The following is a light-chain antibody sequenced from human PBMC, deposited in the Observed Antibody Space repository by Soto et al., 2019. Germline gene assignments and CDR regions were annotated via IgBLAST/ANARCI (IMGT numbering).Light chain of an antibody. CDR1: SSDVGGYNY. Sequence: QSALTQPRSVSGSPGQSVTISCTGTSSDVGGYNYVSWYQQHPGKAPKLMFYDVSERPSGVPDRFSGSKSGNTASLTISGLQAEDEADYYCCSYAGSYTWVFGGGTKLTV. V-gene: IGLV2-11*01. CDR2: DVS. CDR3: CSYAGSYTWV. J-gene: IGLJ3*02.